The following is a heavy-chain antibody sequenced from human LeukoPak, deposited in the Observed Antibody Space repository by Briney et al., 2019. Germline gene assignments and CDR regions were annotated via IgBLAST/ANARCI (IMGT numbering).Heavy chain of an antibody. V-gene: IGHV3-30*02. Sequence: GGSLRLSCAASGFTFSSYGMHWVRQAPGKGLEWVAFIRYDGSNKYYADSVKGRFTISRDNSKNTLYLQMNSLRAEDTAVYYCATDPYDAFDIWGQGTMVTVS. CDR3: ATDPYDAFDI. CDR2: IRYDGSNK. J-gene: IGHJ3*02. CDR1: GFTFSSYG.